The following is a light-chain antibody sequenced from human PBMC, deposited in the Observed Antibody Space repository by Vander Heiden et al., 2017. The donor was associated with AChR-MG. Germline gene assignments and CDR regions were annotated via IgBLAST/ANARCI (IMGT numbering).Light chain of an antibody. Sequence: EIVLTQSPATLSVSPGERATLSCRASQSVSSRLAWYQQKPGQAPRLLVFDASTRATGVPARFSGSGSGTEFTLTISSLQSEDFAVYYCQQYNDWPPKYTFGQGTKLDLK. CDR3: QQYNDWPPKYT. CDR2: DAS. J-gene: IGKJ2*01. V-gene: IGKV3-15*01. CDR1: QSVSSR.